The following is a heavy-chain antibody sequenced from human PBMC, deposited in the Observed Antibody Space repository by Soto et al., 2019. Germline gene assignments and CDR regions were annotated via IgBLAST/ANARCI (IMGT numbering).Heavy chain of an antibody. J-gene: IGHJ6*02. Sequence: QVQLVQSGAEVKKPGSSVKVSCKASGGTFSSYTISWVRQAPGQGLEWMGRIIPILGIANYAQKFQGRVTITADKSTSTAYMERSSLRSEDTAVYYCARVTVQQLVHAVYYYYGMDVWGQGNTVTVSS. CDR1: GGTFSSYT. CDR2: IIPILGIA. CDR3: ARVTVQQLVHAVYYYYGMDV. D-gene: IGHD6-13*01. V-gene: IGHV1-69*02.